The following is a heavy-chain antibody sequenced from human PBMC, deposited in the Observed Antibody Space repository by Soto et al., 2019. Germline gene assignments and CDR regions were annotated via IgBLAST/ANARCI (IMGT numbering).Heavy chain of an antibody. V-gene: IGHV4-39*01. D-gene: IGHD3-3*01. CDR1: GGSINNNNNY. CDR2: IYYSGST. J-gene: IGHJ5*02. CDR3: AGQLRRITSFGNQLIACFDP. Sequence: PSETLSPTRTVAGGSINNNNNYWDWARQNRGKGLDWIGKIYYSGSTYYNPSLNSRFSISNDTSGTQFSLRVTSLTDSDTAIYYCAGQLRRITSFGNQLIACFDPWGQGTLVTVSS.